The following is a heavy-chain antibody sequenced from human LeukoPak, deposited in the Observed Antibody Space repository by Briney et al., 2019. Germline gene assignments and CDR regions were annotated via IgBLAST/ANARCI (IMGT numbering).Heavy chain of an antibody. CDR3: ARGDKFSGDY. Sequence: GGSLRLSCAASGFTFSTYWMSWVRQAPGKGLEGVANIHQDGNEKYYVDSVKGRFTSSRDNAKNSLYLQMNSLRAEDTAVYYCARGDKFSGDYWGQGTLVTVSS. J-gene: IGHJ4*02. D-gene: IGHD2-15*01. CDR2: IHQDGNEK. CDR1: GFTFSTYW. V-gene: IGHV3-7*04.